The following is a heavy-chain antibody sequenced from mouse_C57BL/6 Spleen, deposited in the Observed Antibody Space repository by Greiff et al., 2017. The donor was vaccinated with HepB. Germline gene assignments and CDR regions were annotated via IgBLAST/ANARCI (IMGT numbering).Heavy chain of an antibody. CDR2: IYPGDGDT. CDR1: GYAFSSYW. Sequence: LQESGAELVKPGASVKISCKASGYAFSSYWMNWVKQRPGKGLEWIGQIYPGDGDTNYNGKFKGKATLTADKSSSTAYMQLSSLTSEDSAVYFCARPGRKNAMDYWGQGTSVTVSS. J-gene: IGHJ4*01. D-gene: IGHD3-3*01. V-gene: IGHV1-80*01. CDR3: ARPGRKNAMDY.